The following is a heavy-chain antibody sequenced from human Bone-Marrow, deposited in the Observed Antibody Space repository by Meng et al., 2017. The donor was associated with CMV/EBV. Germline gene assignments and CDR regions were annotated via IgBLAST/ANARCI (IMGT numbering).Heavy chain of an antibody. CDR2: IYYSGST. CDR1: GGSISSYY. D-gene: IGHD4-17*01. Sequence: SETLSLTCTVSGGSISSYYWSWIRQPPGKGLEWIGSIYYSGSTYYNPSLKSRVTISVDTSKNQFSLKLRSVTAADTAVYYCVGTTVTSAYYYYGMDVWGQGTTVTVSS. V-gene: IGHV4-39*07. J-gene: IGHJ6*02. CDR3: VGTTVTSAYYYYGMDV.